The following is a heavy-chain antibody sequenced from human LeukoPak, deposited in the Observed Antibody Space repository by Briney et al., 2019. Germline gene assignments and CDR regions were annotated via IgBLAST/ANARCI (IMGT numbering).Heavy chain of an antibody. CDR2: INWIGGST. J-gene: IGHJ2*01. D-gene: IGHD2/OR15-2a*01. V-gene: IGHV3-20*04. CDR1: GFTFSSYA. CDR3: AKNWGSFSWYFDL. Sequence: PGGSLRLSCAASGFTFSSYAMSWVRQAPGKGLVWVSGINWIGGSTGYGDSVKGRFTISRDNAKNSLYLQMNSLRAEDTALYYCAKNWGSFSWYFDLWGRGTLVTVSS.